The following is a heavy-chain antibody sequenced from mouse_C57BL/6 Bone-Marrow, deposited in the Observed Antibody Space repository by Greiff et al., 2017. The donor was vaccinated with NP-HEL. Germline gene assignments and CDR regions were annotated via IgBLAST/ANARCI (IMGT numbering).Heavy chain of an antibody. CDR1: GFTFSDYY. CDR3: AREELGRGFAY. CDR2: INYDGSST. J-gene: IGHJ3*01. Sequence: EVHLVESEGGLVQPGSSMKLSCTASGFTFSDYYMAWVRQVPEKGLEWVANINYDGSSTYYLDSLKSRFIISRDNAKNILYLQMSSLKSEDTATYYCAREELGRGFAYWGQGTLVTVSA. D-gene: IGHD4-1*01. V-gene: IGHV5-16*01.